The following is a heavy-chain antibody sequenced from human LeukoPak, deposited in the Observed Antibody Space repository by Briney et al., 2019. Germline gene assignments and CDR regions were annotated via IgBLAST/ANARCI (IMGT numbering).Heavy chain of an antibody. CDR1: GGSVSSGSYY. CDR3: AREGSVNWFDP. Sequence: SETLSLTCTVSGGSVSSGSYYWSWIRQPPGKGLEWIGYIYYSGSTNYNPPLKSRVTISVDTSKNQFSLKLSSVTAADTAVYYCAREGSVNWFDPWGQGTLVTVSS. J-gene: IGHJ5*02. D-gene: IGHD3-10*01. CDR2: IYYSGST. V-gene: IGHV4-61*01.